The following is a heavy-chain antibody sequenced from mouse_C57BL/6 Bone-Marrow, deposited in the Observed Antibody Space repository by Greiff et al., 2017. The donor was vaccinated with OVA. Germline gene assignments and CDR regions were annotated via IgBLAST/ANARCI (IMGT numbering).Heavy chain of an antibody. D-gene: IGHD1-1*01. J-gene: IGHJ2*01. V-gene: IGHV8-8*01. CDR1: GFSLSTFGMG. Sequence: QVTLKVSGPGILQPSQTLSLTCSFSGFSLSTFGMGVGWIRQPSGKGREWLAHIWWDDDKYYNPALKSRLTISKDTSKNQVFLKIANVDTADTATYYCARTITTVVAKDYFDYWGQGTTLTVSS. CDR2: IWWDDDK. CDR3: ARTITTVVAKDYFDY.